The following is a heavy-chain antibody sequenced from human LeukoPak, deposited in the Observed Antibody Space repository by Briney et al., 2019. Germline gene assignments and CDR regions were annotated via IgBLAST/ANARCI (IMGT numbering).Heavy chain of an antibody. V-gene: IGHV3-30*02. CDR2: MTYDGSKR. CDR1: GFTFSSYG. Sequence: GGSRRLSCVVSGFTFSSYGMHWVRQAPGKGLEWVAFMTYDGSKRPYADSVKGRFTISRDNSKNTLYLQMNSLRAEDTAVYYCANGYCTNGVCYPYYYYYMDVWGKGTAVTVSS. J-gene: IGHJ6*03. D-gene: IGHD2-8*01. CDR3: ANGYCTNGVCYPYYYYYMDV.